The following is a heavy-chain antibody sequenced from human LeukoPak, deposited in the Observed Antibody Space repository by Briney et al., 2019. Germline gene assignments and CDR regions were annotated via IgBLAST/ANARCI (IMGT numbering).Heavy chain of an antibody. CDR1: GFTLSTYA. J-gene: IGHJ4*02. Sequence: GGSLRLSCAASGFTLSTYAMSWVRQTPGKGLEWVAATSSSDAGTYHADSVRGRFTISRDNSKNTLYLQMNSLRAEDAAVYFCAKAPVTSCRGAYCYPLDSWGQGTLVTVSS. V-gene: IGHV3-23*01. D-gene: IGHD2-21*01. CDR2: TSSSDAGT. CDR3: AKAPVTSCRGAYCYPLDS.